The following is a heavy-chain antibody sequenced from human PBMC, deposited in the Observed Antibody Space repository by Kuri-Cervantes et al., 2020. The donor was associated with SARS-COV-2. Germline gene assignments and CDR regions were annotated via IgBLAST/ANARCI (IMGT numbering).Heavy chain of an antibody. D-gene: IGHD2-15*01. V-gene: IGHV5-10-1*01. CDR3: ARLAGYCSGGSCYQKVYYAFDI. CDR2: IDPSDSYT. J-gene: IGHJ3*02. CDR1: GYSFTSYW. Sequence: GESLKISCKGSGYSFTSYWISWVRQMPGKGLEWMGRIDPSDSYTNYSPSFQGHVTISADKSISTAYLQWSSLKASDTAVYYCARLAGYCSGGSCYQKVYYAFDIWGQGTMVTVSS.